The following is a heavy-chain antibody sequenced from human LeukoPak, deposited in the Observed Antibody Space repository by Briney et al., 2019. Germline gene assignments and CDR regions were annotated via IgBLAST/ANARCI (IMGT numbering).Heavy chain of an antibody. CDR3: ITGDYDFWSGFYSPNHYFDY. V-gene: IGHV3-15*01. CDR1: GFTFNSAW. Sequence: GGSLRLSCAASGFTFNSAWMSWIRQAPGKGLEWVGRIKGKTAAGAPDYVASVKGRFTISRDDSKNTLFLQMNSLKTEDTAVYYCITGDYDFWSGFYSPNHYFDYWGQGTLVTVSS. J-gene: IGHJ4*02. D-gene: IGHD3-3*01. CDR2: IKGKTAAGAP.